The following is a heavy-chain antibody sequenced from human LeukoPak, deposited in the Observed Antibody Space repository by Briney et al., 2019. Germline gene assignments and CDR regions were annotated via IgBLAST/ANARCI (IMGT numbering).Heavy chain of an antibody. D-gene: IGHD4-17*01. J-gene: IGHJ4*02. Sequence: GGSLRLSCAASGFTFSSYAMSWVRQAPGKGLEWVSSISSSSTYIYYADSVKGRFTISRDNAKNSLYLQMNSLRADDTAVYYCARDMTTVSFDYWGQGTLVTVSS. V-gene: IGHV3-21*01. CDR2: ISSSSTYI. CDR1: GFTFSSYA. CDR3: ARDMTTVSFDY.